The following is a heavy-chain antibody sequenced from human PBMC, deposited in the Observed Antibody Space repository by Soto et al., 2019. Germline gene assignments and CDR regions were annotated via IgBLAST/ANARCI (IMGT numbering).Heavy chain of an antibody. V-gene: IGHV4-59*01. CDR2: IYYSGST. D-gene: IGHD3-10*01. CDR1: GGSISSYY. CDR3: ARGDPLLWFGEKVYYGMDV. Sequence: SETLSLTCTVSGGSISSYYWSWIRQPPKKELEKIGYIYYSGSTNYNPSLKSRVTISVDTSKNQFSLKLSSVTAADTAVYYCARGDPLLWFGEKVYYGMDVWGQGTTVTVSS. J-gene: IGHJ6*02.